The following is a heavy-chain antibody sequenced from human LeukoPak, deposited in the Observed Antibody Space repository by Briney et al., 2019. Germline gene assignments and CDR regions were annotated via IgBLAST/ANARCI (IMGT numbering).Heavy chain of an antibody. D-gene: IGHD4-11*01. CDR3: ARDLYSNYFA. CDR2: ISGGGTNT. V-gene: IGHV3-23*01. CDR1: GFTFSSYA. Sequence: PGESLRLSCAASGFTFSSYAMSWVRQAPGKGLEWVSAISGGGTNTYYADSVKGRFTISRDNSKNTLYLQMNSLRAEDTAVYYCARDLYSNYFAWGQGTLVTVSS. J-gene: IGHJ5*02.